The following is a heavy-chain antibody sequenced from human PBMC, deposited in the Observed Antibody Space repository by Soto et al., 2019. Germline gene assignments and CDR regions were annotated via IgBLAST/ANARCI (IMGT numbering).Heavy chain of an antibody. D-gene: IGHD6-6*01. J-gene: IGHJ5*01. V-gene: IGHV1-8*01. CDR3: AREVVETSSLGLDP. CDR2: MNTNTNTT. Sequence: ASVKVSCKASGYTFTNNDINWVRQAPGQGLEWIGWMNTNTNTTDYAEVFEGRVSLTWDTSISTAYMQLNSLKIDDTAVYYCAREVVETSSLGLDPWGQGTMVTVSS. CDR1: GYTFTNND.